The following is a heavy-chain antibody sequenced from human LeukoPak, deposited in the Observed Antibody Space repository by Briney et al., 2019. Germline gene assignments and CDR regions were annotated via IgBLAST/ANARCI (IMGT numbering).Heavy chain of an antibody. D-gene: IGHD3-22*01. J-gene: IGHJ3*02. V-gene: IGHV3-30*04. CDR2: ISYDGSNK. CDR1: GFTFSSYA. CDR3: ARGDSDSSGFADAFDI. Sequence: GRSLRLSCAASGFTFSSYAMHWVRQAPGKGLEWVALISYDGSNKYSADSVKGRFTISRDNSKSTLYLQMNSLRAEDTAIFYCARGDSDSSGFADAFDIWGQGTMVTVSS.